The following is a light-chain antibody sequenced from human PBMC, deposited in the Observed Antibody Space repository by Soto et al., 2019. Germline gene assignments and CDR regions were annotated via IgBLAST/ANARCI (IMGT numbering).Light chain of an antibody. V-gene: IGLV2-11*01. CDR2: DVN. CDR1: SSDVGGYNS. CDR3: CSYAGDNSFYV. Sequence: QSALTQPRSVSGSPGESVTITCTGTSSDVGGYNSVSWYQQRPDKAPKLMIYDVNKSSSGVPDRFSGSKSGNTSSLTIAGLQADDEADYYCCSYAGDNSFYVFGTGTKLTVL. J-gene: IGLJ1*01.